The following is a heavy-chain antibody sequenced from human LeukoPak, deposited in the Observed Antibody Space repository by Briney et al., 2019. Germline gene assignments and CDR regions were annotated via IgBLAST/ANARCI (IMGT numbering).Heavy chain of an antibody. V-gene: IGHV1-2*02. CDR2: IHPKSGAA. D-gene: IGHD4-11*01. J-gene: IGHJ4*02. Sequence: GASVKVSCKASGYTFTGYYMHWLRQAPGQGLEWMGWIHPKSGAADYAQKFQGRVTMTRDTSISTAYMELTRLRSDDTAVYYCAPTSFPYYFDYGGQGTLVTVSS. CDR3: APTSFPYYFDY. CDR1: GYTFTGYY.